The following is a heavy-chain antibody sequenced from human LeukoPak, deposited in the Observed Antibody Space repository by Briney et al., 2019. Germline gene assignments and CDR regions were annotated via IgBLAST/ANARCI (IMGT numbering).Heavy chain of an antibody. CDR1: GFTFSSYS. V-gene: IGHV3-21*01. CDR2: ISSSCSYI. D-gene: IGHD6-19*01. CDR3: AREAGTSYDWFDP. J-gene: IGHJ5*02. Sequence: PGGSLRLSCAASGFTFSSYSMNWVRQAPGKGLEWVSSISSSCSYIYYADSVKGRFTISRDNAKNSLYLQMNSLRAEDTAVYYCAREAGTSYDWFDPWGQGTLVTVSS.